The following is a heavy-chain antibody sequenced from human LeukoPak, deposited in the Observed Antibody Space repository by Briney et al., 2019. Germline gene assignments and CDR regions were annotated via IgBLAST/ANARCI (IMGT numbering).Heavy chain of an antibody. D-gene: IGHD3-22*01. Sequence: GGSLRLSRAASGFTFSSYSMNWVRQAPGKGLEWVSSISSSSYIYYADSVKGRFTISRDNAKNSLYLQMNSLRAEDTAVYYCARDLDYYDSSGYYGYWGQGTLVTVSS. CDR3: ARDLDYYDSSGYYGY. J-gene: IGHJ4*02. V-gene: IGHV3-21*01. CDR1: GFTFSSYS. CDR2: ISSSSYI.